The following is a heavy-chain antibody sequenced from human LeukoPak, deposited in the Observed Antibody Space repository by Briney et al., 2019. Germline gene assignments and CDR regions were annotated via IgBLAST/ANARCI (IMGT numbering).Heavy chain of an antibody. J-gene: IGHJ6*02. CDR3: ARDQYGMDV. CDR1: GGSISSYY. Sequence: SETLSLTCTVSGGSISSYYWSWIRQPPGKGLEWIGYIYYSGSTNYNPSLKSRVTISVDTSKNQFSLKLSSVTAADAAVYYCARDQYGMDVWGQGTTVTVSS. CDR2: IYYSGST. V-gene: IGHV4-59*01.